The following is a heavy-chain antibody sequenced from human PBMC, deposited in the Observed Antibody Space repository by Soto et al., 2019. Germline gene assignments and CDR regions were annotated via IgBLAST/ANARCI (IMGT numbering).Heavy chain of an antibody. V-gene: IGHV3-30*18. CDR3: AKGVLVWLECRDPAQGLAEIDY. D-gene: IGHD2-8*02. J-gene: IGHJ4*02. Sequence: GGSLRLSCAASGFTFSSYGMHWVRQAPGKGLEWVAVISYDGSNKYYADSVKGRFTISRDNSKNTLYLQMNSLRAEDTAVYYCAKGVLVWLECRDPAQGLAEIDYWGQGILVTVS. CDR1: GFTFSSYG. CDR2: ISYDGSNK.